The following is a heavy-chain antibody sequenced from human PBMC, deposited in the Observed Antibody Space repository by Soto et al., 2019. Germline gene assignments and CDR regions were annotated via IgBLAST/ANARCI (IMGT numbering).Heavy chain of an antibody. Sequence: PWGSLRLSCEASGFTLSNFGTHWVLQAPGKGLQWVAAISYDGSRKYYGDSVKGRITISRDNSKNTLYLQMDSLRDEDTAVYYCAKDLEVVGATRWEFDTWGQGTLVTVSS. V-gene: IGHV3-30*18. CDR3: AKDLEVVGATRWEFDT. D-gene: IGHD1-26*01. CDR1: GFTLSNFG. CDR2: ISYDGSRK. J-gene: IGHJ5*02.